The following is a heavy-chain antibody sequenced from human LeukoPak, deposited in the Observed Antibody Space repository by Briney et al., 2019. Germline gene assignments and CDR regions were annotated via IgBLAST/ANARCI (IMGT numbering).Heavy chain of an antibody. CDR2: IHSNSGGE. CDR3: ARHDYGDYRLFDY. D-gene: IGHD4-17*01. V-gene: IGHV1-2*06. J-gene: IGHJ4*02. CDR1: GYTFTAHY. Sequence: ASVKVSCKASGYTFTAHYIHWVRQAPGQGLEWMGQIHSNSGGEKYAQKFQGRVTVLRDTSINTIYMGLTSLTSDDTAVYYCARHDYGDYRLFDYWGQGTLVTVSS.